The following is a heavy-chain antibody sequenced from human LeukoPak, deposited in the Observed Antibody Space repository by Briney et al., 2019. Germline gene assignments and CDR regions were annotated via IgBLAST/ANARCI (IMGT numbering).Heavy chain of an antibody. V-gene: IGHV3-23*01. CDR1: GFTFSSYA. Sequence: GGSLRLSCAASGFTFSSYAMSWVRQAPGKGLEWVSAISGSGGSTYYADSVKGRFTISRDNSKNTLYLQMNSLSAEDTAVYYCARAISPKSRGALDIWGQGTMVTVSS. D-gene: IGHD3-9*01. CDR3: ARAISPKSRGALDI. CDR2: ISGSGGST. J-gene: IGHJ3*02.